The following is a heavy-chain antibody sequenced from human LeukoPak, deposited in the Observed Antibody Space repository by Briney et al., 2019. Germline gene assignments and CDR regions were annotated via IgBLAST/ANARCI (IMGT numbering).Heavy chain of an antibody. Sequence: PGGSLRLSCAASGFTFSSYGMDWVRQAPGKGLEWVAVISNEGSNKYYADSVKGRFTISRDNSKNTLYLQMNSLRAEDTALYFCAKEYQGPGGFGYWGQGTLVTVSS. CDR2: ISNEGSNK. CDR1: GFTFSSYG. J-gene: IGHJ4*02. V-gene: IGHV3-30*18. CDR3: AKEYQGPGGFGY. D-gene: IGHD4-23*01.